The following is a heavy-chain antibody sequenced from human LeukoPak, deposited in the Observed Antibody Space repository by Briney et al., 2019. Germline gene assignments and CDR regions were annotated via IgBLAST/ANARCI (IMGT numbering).Heavy chain of an antibody. D-gene: IGHD1-26*01. CDR1: GFTFNSYS. CDR3: AGGGGSFYSDYFDY. V-gene: IGHV3-21*01. J-gene: IGHJ4*02. Sequence: GGSLRLSCAASGFTFNSYSMNWVRQAPGKGLEWVSSIIVSSSYTYYADSVKGRFTISRDNANNSLFLHMNSLRAEDTAVYYGAGGGGSFYSDYFDYWGQGTLVTVSS. CDR2: IIVSSSYT.